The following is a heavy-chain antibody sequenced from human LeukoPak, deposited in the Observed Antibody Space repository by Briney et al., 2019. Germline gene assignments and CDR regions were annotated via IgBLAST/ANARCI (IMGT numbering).Heavy chain of an antibody. J-gene: IGHJ4*02. D-gene: IGHD2-21*01. CDR1: GFSFGSYS. Sequence: GGSPRLSCAASGFSFGSYSMNWVRQAPGKGLEWVSSISSTSRSSYIFYAESVEGRFTISRDNTKNSLFLQMNSLIAEDTAVYYCARGYIDNLGYSPRSAFDKWGQGTLVTVSS. V-gene: IGHV3-21*01. CDR3: ARGYIDNLGYSPRSAFDK. CDR2: ISSTSRSSYI.